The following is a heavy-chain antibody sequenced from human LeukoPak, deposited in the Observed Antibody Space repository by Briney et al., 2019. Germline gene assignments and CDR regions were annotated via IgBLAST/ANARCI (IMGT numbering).Heavy chain of an antibody. V-gene: IGHV3-7*01. J-gene: IGHJ4*02. CDR3: ARAPDSSGWHFDY. Sequence: PGGSLRLSCTTSGFILRNYWMTWVRQAPGKGLEWVASITHDGSDKYYVDSVKGRFIISRDNGENSLYLQMNSLRVVDTALYYCARAPDSSGWHFDYWGQGTLVSVSS. CDR1: GFILRNYW. D-gene: IGHD3-22*01. CDR2: ITHDGSDK.